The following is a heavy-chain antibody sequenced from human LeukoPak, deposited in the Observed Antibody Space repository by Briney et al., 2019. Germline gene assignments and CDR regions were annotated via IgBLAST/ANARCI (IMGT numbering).Heavy chain of an antibody. J-gene: IGHJ4*02. V-gene: IGHV3-23*01. CDR1: GFTFSSYV. CDR2: ISGSGGST. D-gene: IGHD6-19*01. CDR3: ARVSERPTGYSSG. Sequence: PGGSLRLSCAASGFTFSSYVMSWVRQAPGKGLEWVSAISGSGGSTYYADSVKGRFTISRDNSKNTLYLQMNSLRAEDTAVYYCARVSERPTGYSSGWGQGTLVTVSS.